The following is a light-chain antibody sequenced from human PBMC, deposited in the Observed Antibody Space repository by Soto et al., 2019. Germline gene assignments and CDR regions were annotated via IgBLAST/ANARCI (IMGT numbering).Light chain of an antibody. CDR1: QIFSSSY. CDR3: QQYGSSPNT. Sequence: EIVLTQSPGTLSLSPGERATLSCRASQIFSSSYLACYQQKPRQAPRLLIYGASSTATGIPDRFSGSGSGTDFTLTISRLEPEDFAVYYCQQYGSSPNTFGQGTKVEIK. V-gene: IGKV3-20*01. CDR2: GAS. J-gene: IGKJ2*01.